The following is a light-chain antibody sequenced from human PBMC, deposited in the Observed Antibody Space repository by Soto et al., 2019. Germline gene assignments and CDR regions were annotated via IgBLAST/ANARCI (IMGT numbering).Light chain of an antibody. J-gene: IGKJ5*01. CDR2: GAA. V-gene: IGKV1-39*01. Sequence: DIQLTQSPSSLSASVGDSVTITCRASQSISTYLNWYQQKAGKVPKLLIYGAASLQSGVPSRFSGSGSGTDFTLTISSLQPEDFATYYCQQSYSPPITFGQGTRLEIK. CDR1: QSISTY. CDR3: QQSYSPPIT.